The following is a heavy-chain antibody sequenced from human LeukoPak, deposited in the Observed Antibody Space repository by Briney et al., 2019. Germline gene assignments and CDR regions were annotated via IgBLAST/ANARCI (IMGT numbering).Heavy chain of an antibody. CDR3: ARGILTPQGY. CDR1: GFTFSNFW. Sequence: GGSLRLSCAASGFTFSNFWMNWVRQAPGKGLEWVANIKQDGSEKYYVDSVKGRFTISRDNAKSSLYLQMNSLRVEGTAVYYCARGILTPQGYWGQGTLVTVSS. V-gene: IGHV3-7*01. J-gene: IGHJ4*02. D-gene: IGHD1-14*01. CDR2: IKQDGSEK.